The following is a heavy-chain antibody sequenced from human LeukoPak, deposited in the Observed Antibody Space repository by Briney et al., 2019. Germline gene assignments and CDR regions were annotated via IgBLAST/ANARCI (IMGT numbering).Heavy chain of an antibody. V-gene: IGHV3-21*01. Sequence: GGSLRLSCAASGFTFSRYSMNWVRQAPGKGLEWVSSISSSSSYIYYADSVKGRFTISRDNAKNSLYLQMNSLRAEETAVYYCARDLYRGYEDVYWGQGTLVTVSS. CDR2: ISSSSSYI. J-gene: IGHJ4*02. CDR3: ARDLYRGYEDVY. CDR1: GFTFSRYS. D-gene: IGHD5-12*01.